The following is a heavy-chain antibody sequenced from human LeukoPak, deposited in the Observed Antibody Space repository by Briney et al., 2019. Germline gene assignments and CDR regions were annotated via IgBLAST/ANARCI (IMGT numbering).Heavy chain of an antibody. CDR1: GFTFSSYG. D-gene: IGHD6-13*01. V-gene: IGHV3-23*01. Sequence: PGGSLRLSCAASGFTFSSYGMHWVRQAPGKGLEWVSGISGSGGSTSYADSVKGRFTISRDNSKNTLYMQMNSLRVEDTAVYYCAKVRGSSWPDDFDYWGQGTLVTVSS. J-gene: IGHJ4*02. CDR2: ISGSGGST. CDR3: AKVRGSSWPDDFDY.